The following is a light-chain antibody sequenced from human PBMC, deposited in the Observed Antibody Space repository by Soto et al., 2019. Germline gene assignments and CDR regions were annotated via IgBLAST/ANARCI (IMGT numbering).Light chain of an antibody. CDR1: QCISTW. J-gene: IGKJ5*01. CDR3: QQANSFPIT. CDR2: GAS. Sequence: EIQMTHSPSSVSASVGGRVTITCRASQCISTWLAWYQQKAGKAPNLLIYGASNLHSGVPSRFSGSGSGTNFTLTISSLQPEDFATYYCQQANSFPITFGQGTRLEIK. V-gene: IGKV1-12*01.